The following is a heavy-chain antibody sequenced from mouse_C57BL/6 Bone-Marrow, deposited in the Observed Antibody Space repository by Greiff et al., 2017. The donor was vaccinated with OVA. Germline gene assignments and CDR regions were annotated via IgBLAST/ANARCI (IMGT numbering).Heavy chain of an antibody. V-gene: IGHV1-19*01. CDR1: GYTFTDYY. J-gene: IGHJ2*01. CDR3: ARSQGWLLGNY. CDR2: INPYNGGT. D-gene: IGHD2-3*01. Sequence: EVQLQQSGPVLVKPGASVKMSCKASGYTFTDYYMNWVKQSHGKSLEWIGVINPYNGGTSYNQKFKGKATLTVDKSSSTAYMELNSLTSEDSAVYYCARSQGWLLGNYWGQGTTLTVSS.